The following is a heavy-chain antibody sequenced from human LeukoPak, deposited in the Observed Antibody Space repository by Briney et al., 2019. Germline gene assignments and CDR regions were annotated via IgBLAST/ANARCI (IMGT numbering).Heavy chain of an antibody. V-gene: IGHV1-2*02. D-gene: IGHD4-23*01. Sequence: ASVKVSCKASGYTFSDYYLHWVRQAPGQGLEWMGWINSNSGDTNYAQKFQGRVTMTKDTSISTAYMELSSLRSEDTAVYYCARPLDYGGNSAYDYWGQGTLVTVSS. CDR3: ARPLDYGGNSAYDY. CDR1: GYTFSDYY. CDR2: INSNSGDT. J-gene: IGHJ4*02.